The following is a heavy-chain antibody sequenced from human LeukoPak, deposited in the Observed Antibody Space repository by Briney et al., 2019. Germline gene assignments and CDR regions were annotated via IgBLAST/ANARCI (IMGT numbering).Heavy chain of an antibody. CDR3: ARQAIEYLSDPFDI. D-gene: IGHD2/OR15-2a*01. V-gene: IGHV4-39*01. CDR2: GST. J-gene: IGHJ3*02. Sequence: PSETLSLTCTVSGDSMSSRRYYWGWIRQPPGKGLEWIGSGSTYYNPSLKSRVTISADTSKNQFSLKLSSVTAADTAVYYCARQAIEYLSDPFDIWGQGTMVTVSS. CDR1: GDSMSSRRYY.